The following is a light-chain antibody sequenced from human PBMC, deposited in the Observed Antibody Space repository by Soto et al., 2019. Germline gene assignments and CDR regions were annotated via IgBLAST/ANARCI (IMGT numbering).Light chain of an antibody. V-gene: IGKV1-33*01. CDR3: QQYGNLPPYT. Sequence: DIQMTQSPSSLSASVGDRVTITCQASQDISNYLNWYQQKPGKAPERLIYDASNLETGVPSRFSGSGYGTDFTFTISSLQPADIATYYCQQYGNLPPYTFGQGTKLEIK. J-gene: IGKJ2*01. CDR2: DAS. CDR1: QDISNY.